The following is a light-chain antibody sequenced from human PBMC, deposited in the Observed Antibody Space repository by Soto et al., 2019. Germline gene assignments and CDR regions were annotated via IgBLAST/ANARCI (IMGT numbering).Light chain of an antibody. CDR2: AAS. Sequence: DLQMTQSPSSLSASVGDRVTITCRASQSISSYLNWYQQKPGKAPKLLIYAASSLQSGVPSRFSGSGSGTDFTLTISSLQPEDFATYYCHQSYSTPSITFGQGTRLEIK. V-gene: IGKV1-39*01. J-gene: IGKJ5*01. CDR1: QSISSY. CDR3: HQSYSTPSIT.